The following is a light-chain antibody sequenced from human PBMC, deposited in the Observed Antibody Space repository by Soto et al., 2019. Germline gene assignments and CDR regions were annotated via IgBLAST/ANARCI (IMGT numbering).Light chain of an antibody. CDR3: SSYTSSSTLGF. CDR2: DVS. V-gene: IGLV2-14*01. J-gene: IGLJ1*01. Sequence: QSALTQPASVSGSPGQSITISCTGTSSDVGGYNYVSWYQQHPGKAPKLMIYDVSNRPSGVSNRFSGSKSGNTASLTISGLQAEDEADYYCSSYTSSSTLGFFGTGTKVTVL. CDR1: SSDVGGYNY.